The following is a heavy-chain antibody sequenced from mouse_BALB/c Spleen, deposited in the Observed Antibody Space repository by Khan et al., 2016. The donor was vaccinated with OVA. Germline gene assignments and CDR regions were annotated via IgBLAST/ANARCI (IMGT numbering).Heavy chain of an antibody. V-gene: IGHV1S137*01. CDR3: SRGAGGSRFAD. CDR2: ISTYYGDV. J-gene: IGHJ3*01. Sequence: VQLQQSGAELVRPGVSVKISCKGSGYTFTDFTIHWVKQSHALSLEWIGVISTYYGDVTYNQKFKGKATMTVDKSSSTTYMELARLTSEDSAIFDWSRGAGGSRFADWGQGTLVTVSA. CDR1: GYTFTDFT.